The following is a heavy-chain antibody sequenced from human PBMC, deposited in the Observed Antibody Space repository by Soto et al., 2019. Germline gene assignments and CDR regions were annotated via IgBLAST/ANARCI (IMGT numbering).Heavy chain of an antibody. CDR3: AMITMIHSFDP. CDR2: IIPIVHTA. Sequence: QVQLVQSGAEVKQPGSSVKVSCKASGGTFRSNGISWVRQAPGQGLAWLGGIIPIVHTASYAQTFRGRVTITADESTTTAYMELSSLRSEDPAVYYGAMITMIHSFDPWGQGTLVTVSS. CDR1: GGTFRSNG. D-gene: IGHD3-22*01. V-gene: IGHV1-69*01. J-gene: IGHJ5*02.